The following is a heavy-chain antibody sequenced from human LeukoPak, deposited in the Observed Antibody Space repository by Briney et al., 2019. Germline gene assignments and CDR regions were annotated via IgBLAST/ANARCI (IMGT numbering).Heavy chain of an antibody. J-gene: IGHJ4*02. D-gene: IGHD6-13*01. CDR2: IRYDGSNK. CDR1: GFTFSSYG. V-gene: IGHV3-30*02. Sequence: GGSLRLSCAASGFTFSSYGMHWVRQALGKGLEWVAFIRYDGSNKYYADSVKGRFTISRDNSKNTLYLQMNSLRAEDTAVYYCAKDRSSWYPPFDYWGQGTLVTVSS. CDR3: AKDRSSWYPPFDY.